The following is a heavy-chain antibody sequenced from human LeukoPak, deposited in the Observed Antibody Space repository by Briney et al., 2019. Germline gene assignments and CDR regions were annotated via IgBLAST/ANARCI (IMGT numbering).Heavy chain of an antibody. Sequence: GGSLRLSCAASGFTVSSNDMSWVRQAPGKGLEWVSVIYSGGSTHYADSVKGQFTISRDNSKNTMFLQMNSVRAEDTAVYYCAYSNWGSYRWVYWGQGPQVTVSS. D-gene: IGHD3-16*02. CDR3: AYSNWGSYRWVY. CDR1: GFTVSSND. CDR2: IYSGGST. V-gene: IGHV3-53*01. J-gene: IGHJ4*02.